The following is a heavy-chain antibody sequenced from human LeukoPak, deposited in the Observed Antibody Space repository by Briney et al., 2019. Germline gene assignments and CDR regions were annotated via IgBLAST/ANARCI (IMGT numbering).Heavy chain of an antibody. D-gene: IGHD1-26*01. CDR3: ARGYALYSGRYIDFDY. V-gene: IGHV1-2*02. CDR1: GYTFTGHY. CDR2: INPNNGGT. J-gene: IGHJ4*02. Sequence: ASVKVPCKASGYTFTGHYMHWVRQAPGQGLEWMGWINPNNGGTNYAQKFQGRATMTRDTSISTAYMELSRLRSDDTAVYYCARGYALYSGRYIDFDYWGQGTLVTVSS.